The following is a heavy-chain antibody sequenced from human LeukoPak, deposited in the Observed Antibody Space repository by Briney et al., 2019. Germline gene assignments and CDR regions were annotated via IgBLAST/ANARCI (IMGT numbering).Heavy chain of an antibody. V-gene: IGHV4-59*01. CDR3: ARVYILTGYYYYYYMDV. D-gene: IGHD3-9*01. J-gene: IGHJ6*03. CDR2: IYYSGST. CDR1: GGSISSYY. Sequence: KPSETLSLTCTVSGGSISSYYWSWTRQPPGKGLEWIGYIYYSGSTNYNPSLKSRVTISVDTSKNQFSLKLSSVTAADTAVYYCARVYILTGYYYYYYMDVWGKGTTVTVSS.